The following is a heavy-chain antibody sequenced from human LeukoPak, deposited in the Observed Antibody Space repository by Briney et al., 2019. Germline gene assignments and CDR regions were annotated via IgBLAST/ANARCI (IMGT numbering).Heavy chain of an antibody. D-gene: IGHD3-16*02. J-gene: IGHJ3*02. CDR3: TTEDSGVWGSYRDAFDI. V-gene: IGHV3-15*01. CDR1: GFTFSNAW. Sequence: GGSLRLSCAASGFTFSNAWVSWVRQAPGKGLEWVGRIKSKTDGGTTDYAAPVKGRFTISRDDSKNTLYLQMNSLKTEDTAVYYCTTEDSGVWGSYRDAFDIWGQGTMVTVSS. CDR2: IKSKTDGGTT.